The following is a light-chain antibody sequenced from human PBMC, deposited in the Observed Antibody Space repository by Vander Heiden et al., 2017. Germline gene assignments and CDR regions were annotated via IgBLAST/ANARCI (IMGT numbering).Light chain of an antibody. V-gene: IGLV3-21*02. CDR2: DDS. J-gene: IGLJ2*01. CDR3: QVWDSDNDHVV. CDR1: NIRSKT. Sequence: SYVLTQPPSVSAAPGQTATIKCGGNNIRSKTVHWYQQKPGQAPVLVVYDDSDRPSGIPERFSGSNSGNTATLTISRVEAGDEADYYCQVWDSDNDHVVFGGGSKLTVL.